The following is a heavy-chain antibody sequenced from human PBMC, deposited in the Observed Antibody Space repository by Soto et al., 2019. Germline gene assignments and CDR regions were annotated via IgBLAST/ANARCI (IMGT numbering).Heavy chain of an antibody. Sequence: ASVKVSCKASGYTFTSYGISWVRQAPGQGLEWKGWISAYNGNTNYAQKLQGRVTMTTGTSTSTAYMELRSLRSDDTAVYYCARDKYYYGSGIRSWFDPWGQGTLVTVSS. CDR1: GYTFTSYG. J-gene: IGHJ5*02. V-gene: IGHV1-18*01. CDR2: ISAYNGNT. CDR3: ARDKYYYGSGIRSWFDP. D-gene: IGHD3-10*01.